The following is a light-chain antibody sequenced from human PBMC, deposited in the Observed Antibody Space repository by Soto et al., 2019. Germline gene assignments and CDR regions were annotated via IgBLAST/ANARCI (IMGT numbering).Light chain of an antibody. J-gene: IGKJ1*01. CDR1: QSVSSSY. CDR3: QQYGSSPRT. Sequence: EIVLTQSPGTLSLSPGERATLSCRASQSVSSSYLAWYQQKPGQAPRLLIYGASSRATVIPDRFSGSGSGTDFTLTISRLEPANFAVYYCQQYGSSPRTFRQGTKVEIK. V-gene: IGKV3-20*01. CDR2: GAS.